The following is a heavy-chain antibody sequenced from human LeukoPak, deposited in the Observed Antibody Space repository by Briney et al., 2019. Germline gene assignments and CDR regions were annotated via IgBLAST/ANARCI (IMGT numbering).Heavy chain of an antibody. CDR1: GFTFSSYS. J-gene: IGHJ4*02. V-gene: IGHV3-21*01. Sequence: GGSLRLSCAASGFTFSSYSMNWVRQAPGKGLEWVSSISSSSSYIYYADSVKGRFTISRDNAKNSLYLQMNSLRAEDTAVYYCARDRSWAGSSFIDYWGQGTLVTVSS. D-gene: IGHD6-6*01. CDR2: ISSSSSYI. CDR3: ARDRSWAGSSFIDY.